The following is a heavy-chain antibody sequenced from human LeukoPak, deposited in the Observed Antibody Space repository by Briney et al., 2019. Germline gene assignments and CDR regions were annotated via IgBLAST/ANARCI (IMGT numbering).Heavy chain of an antibody. J-gene: IGHJ1*01. CDR1: GGSISSGGYY. Sequence: SETLSLTCTVSGGSISSGGYYWSWIRQPPGKGLEWIGYIYHSGSTYYNPSLKSRVTISVDRSKNQFSLKLSSVTAADTAVYYCASPWGSGSSSRWAYFQHWGQGTLVTVSS. V-gene: IGHV4-30-2*01. CDR2: IYHSGST. CDR3: ASPWGSGSSSRWAYFQH. D-gene: IGHD6-13*01.